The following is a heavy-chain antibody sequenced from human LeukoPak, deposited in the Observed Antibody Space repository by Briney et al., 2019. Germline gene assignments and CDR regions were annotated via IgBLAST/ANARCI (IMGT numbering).Heavy chain of an antibody. D-gene: IGHD3-10*01. Sequence: GRSLRLSCAAAGFTFENSAMHWVRQAPGKGLEWVSGISWNSGDLIYADSVKGRFTISRDNAKNSLYLQMNSLRLEDMALYYCARRSGDRASDIWGQGTMVTVSS. J-gene: IGHJ3*02. CDR3: ARRSGDRASDI. V-gene: IGHV3-9*03. CDR1: GFTFENSA. CDR2: ISWNSGDL.